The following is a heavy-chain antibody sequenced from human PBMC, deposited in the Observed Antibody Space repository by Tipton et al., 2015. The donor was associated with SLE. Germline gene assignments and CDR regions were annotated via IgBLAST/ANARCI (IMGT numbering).Heavy chain of an antibody. J-gene: IGHJ2*01. V-gene: IGHV4-39*07. CDR1: GGSISSSSYY. D-gene: IGHD6-13*01. CDR2: IYYSGST. CDR3: ARGKGIADRYFDL. Sequence: TLSLTCTVSGGSISSSSYYWGWIRQPPGKGLEWIGSIYYSGSTYYNPSLKSRVTISVDTSKNQFSLKLSSVTAADTAVYYCARGKGIADRYFDLWGRGTLVTVSS.